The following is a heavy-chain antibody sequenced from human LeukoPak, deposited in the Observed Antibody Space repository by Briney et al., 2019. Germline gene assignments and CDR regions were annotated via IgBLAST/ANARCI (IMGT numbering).Heavy chain of an antibody. J-gene: IGHJ5*02. V-gene: IGHV1-24*01. CDR2: FDPEDGET. Sequence: VKVSCKVTGYTLTELSMHWVRQAPGKGLEWMGGFDPEDGETIYAQKFQGRVTMTEDTSTDTAYMELSSPRSEDTAVYYCATLNWDYNWFDPWGQGTLVTVSS. CDR3: ATLNWDYNWFDP. CDR1: GYTLTELS. D-gene: IGHD1-7*01.